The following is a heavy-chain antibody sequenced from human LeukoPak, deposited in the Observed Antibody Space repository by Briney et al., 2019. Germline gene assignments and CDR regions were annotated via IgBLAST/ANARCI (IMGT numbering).Heavy chain of an antibody. CDR3: ASPGATYFDY. Sequence: SETLSFTCTVSGGSISSSSYYWGWIRQPPGKGLEWIGSIYYSGSTYYNPSLKSRVTISVDTSKNQFSLKLSSVTAADTAVYYCASPGATYFDYWGQGTLVTVSS. CDR2: IYYSGST. D-gene: IGHD1-26*01. J-gene: IGHJ4*02. V-gene: IGHV4-39*01. CDR1: GGSISSSSYY.